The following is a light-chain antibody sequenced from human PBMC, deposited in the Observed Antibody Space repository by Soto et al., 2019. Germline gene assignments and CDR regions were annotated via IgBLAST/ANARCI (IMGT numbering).Light chain of an antibody. CDR3: QQANSFPPT. CDR1: QSISSY. V-gene: IGKV1-12*01. CDR2: AAS. J-gene: IGKJ5*01. Sequence: DIQMTQSPSSLSASAGDRVTITCRASQSISSYLNWYQQKPGKAPKLLIYAASSLQSGVPSRFSGSGSGTDFTLTISSLQPEDFATYYCQQANSFPPTFGQGTHWRL.